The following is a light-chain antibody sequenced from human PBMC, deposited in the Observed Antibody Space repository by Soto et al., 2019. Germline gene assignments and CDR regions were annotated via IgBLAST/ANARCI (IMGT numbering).Light chain of an antibody. Sequence: QSALTQPASVSGSPGQSITISCTGTSSDVGGYNYVSWYQQHPGKAPKLMIYEVSNRPSGVSNRFSGSKSGNTASRTSSGLQAEDEADYYCSSYTSSSIDYVFGPGTKVTVL. CDR3: SSYTSSSIDYV. CDR1: SSDVGGYNY. J-gene: IGLJ1*01. V-gene: IGLV2-14*01. CDR2: EVS.